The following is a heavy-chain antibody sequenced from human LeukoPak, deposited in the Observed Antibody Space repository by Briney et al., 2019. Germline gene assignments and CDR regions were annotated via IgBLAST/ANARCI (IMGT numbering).Heavy chain of an antibody. D-gene: IGHD2-2*01. V-gene: IGHV1-2*02. J-gene: IGHJ6*03. CDR1: GYTFTGYY. CDR2: INPNSGGT. CDR3: ARAWVVVPAAMDYYYMDV. Sequence: ASVKVSCKASGYTFTGYYMHWVRQAPGQGLEWMGWINPNSGGTNYAQKFQGRVTMTRDTSISTAYMELSRLRSDDTAVYYCARAWVVVPAAMDYYYMDVWGKGTTVTVSS.